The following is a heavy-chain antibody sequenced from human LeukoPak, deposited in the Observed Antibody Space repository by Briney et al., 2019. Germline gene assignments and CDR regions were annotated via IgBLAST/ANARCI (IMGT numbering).Heavy chain of an antibody. V-gene: IGHV1-18*01. CDR3: ARDLWFGGYYYYGMDV. J-gene: IGHJ6*02. CDR2: ISDYNGNT. Sequence: ASVKVSCKASGYTFSNYGISWVRQAPGQGLECMGWISDYNGNTNYAQKFQGRVTMTTDTSTSTAYMELRSLRYDDTAVYYCARDLWFGGYYYYGMDVWGQGTTVTVSS. CDR1: GYTFSNYG. D-gene: IGHD3-10*01.